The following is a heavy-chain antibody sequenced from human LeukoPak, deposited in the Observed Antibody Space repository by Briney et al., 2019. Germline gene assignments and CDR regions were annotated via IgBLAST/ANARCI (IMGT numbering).Heavy chain of an antibody. Sequence: GGSLRLSCAASGFTFSSYSMNWVRQTPGKGLEWVSFISGSRTYIYYVDSVKGRFTVSRDNAKNSLYLQMSSLRAEDTAVYYCARGHDYWGQGILVTVSS. CDR3: ARGHDY. CDR2: ISGSRTYI. V-gene: IGHV3-21*01. J-gene: IGHJ4*02. CDR1: GFTFSSYS.